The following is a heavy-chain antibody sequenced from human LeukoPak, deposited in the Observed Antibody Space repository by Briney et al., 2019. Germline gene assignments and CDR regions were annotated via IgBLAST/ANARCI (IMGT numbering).Heavy chain of an antibody. CDR2: ISSSSRYT. CDR3: ARDEARGYDFRPQDH. J-gene: IGHJ4*02. V-gene: IGHV3-21*01. CDR1: GFSLRDYS. Sequence: GGSLRLSCAASGFSLRDYSMDWVRQAPGKGLEWVSSISSSSRYTFYVDSVKGRFTISRDNAKNSLYLQMNSLRVEDTAVYYCARDEARGYDFRPQDHWGQGTLVSVSS. D-gene: IGHD3-3*01.